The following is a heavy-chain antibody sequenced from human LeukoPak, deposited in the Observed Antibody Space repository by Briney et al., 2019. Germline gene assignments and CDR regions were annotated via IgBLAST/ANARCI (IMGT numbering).Heavy chain of an antibody. CDR2: INHSGST. D-gene: IGHD6-13*01. J-gene: IGHJ4*02. V-gene: IGHV4-34*09. Sequence: SETLSLTCAVYGGSFSGYYWSWIRQPPGKGLEWIGEINHSGSTNYNPSLKSRVTISVDTSKNQFSLKLSSVTAADTAVYYCARERVQLALDYWGQGTLATVSS. CDR3: ARERVQLALDY. CDR1: GGSFSGYY.